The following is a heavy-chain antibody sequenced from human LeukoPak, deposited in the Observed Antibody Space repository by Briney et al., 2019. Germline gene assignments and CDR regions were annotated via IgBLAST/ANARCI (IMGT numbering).Heavy chain of an antibody. CDR2: IYTSGST. CDR3: ARSLGFRSSPSCYRGCWFDP. J-gene: IGHJ5*02. CDR1: GGSISSYD. Sequence: SETLSLTCTVSGGSISSYDWSWIRQPAGKGLEWIGCIYTSGSTNYNPSLKSRVTMSVDTSKNQFSLKLSSVTAADTAVYYCARSLGFRSSPSCYRGCWFDPWGQGTLVTVSS. V-gene: IGHV4-4*07. D-gene: IGHD2-2*01.